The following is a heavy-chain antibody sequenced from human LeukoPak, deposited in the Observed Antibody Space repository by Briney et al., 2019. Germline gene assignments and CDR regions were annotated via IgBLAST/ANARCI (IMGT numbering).Heavy chain of an antibody. D-gene: IGHD6-13*01. J-gene: IGHJ3*02. V-gene: IGHV3-30-3*01. Sequence: GGSLRLSCAASGFTFSTYTMHWVRQTPGKGLEWVAVISYDGSNKYYADSVKGRFTISRDNSKNTLYLQMNSLRAEDTAVYYCARDRFIIAAADHDAFDIWGQGTMVTVSS. CDR3: ARDRFIIAAADHDAFDI. CDR2: ISYDGSNK. CDR1: GFTFSTYT.